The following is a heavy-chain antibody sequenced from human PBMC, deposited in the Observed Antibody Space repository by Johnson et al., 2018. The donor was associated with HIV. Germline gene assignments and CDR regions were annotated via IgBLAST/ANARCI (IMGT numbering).Heavy chain of an antibody. D-gene: IGHD3-10*01. CDR2: LWYDGSNK. V-gene: IGHV3-33*08. J-gene: IGHJ3*02. CDR3: ARAKVARGAEGWAFDI. CDR1: GFTLSSFP. Sequence: QVQLVESGGGVVQPGRSLRLSCAASGFTLSSFPLHWVRQAPGKGLEWVAFLWYDGSNKYYADSVEGRFTISRENAKNSLYLQMNSLRVGDTAVYYCARAKVARGAEGWAFDIWGQGTMVTVSS.